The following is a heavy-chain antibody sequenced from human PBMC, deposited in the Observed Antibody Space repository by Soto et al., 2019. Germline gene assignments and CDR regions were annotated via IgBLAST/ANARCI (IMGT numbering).Heavy chain of an antibody. V-gene: IGHV3-15*01. CDR3: TTGTTMIVVADY. D-gene: IGHD3-22*01. CDR2: IKSKTDGGTT. J-gene: IGHJ4*02. Sequence: LRLSCAASGFTFSNAWMSWVRQAPGKGLEWVGRIKSKTDGGTTDYAAPVKGRFTISRNDSKNTLYLQMNNLKTEDTAVYYCTTGTTMIVVADYWGQGTLVTVSS. CDR1: GFTFSNAW.